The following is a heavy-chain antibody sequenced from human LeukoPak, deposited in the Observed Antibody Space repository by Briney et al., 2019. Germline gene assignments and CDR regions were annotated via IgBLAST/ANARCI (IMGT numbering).Heavy chain of an antibody. CDR3: ARVEGGSGWYYFDY. J-gene: IGHJ4*02. CDR2: IYYSGST. CDR1: GASMSSYY. Sequence: SETLSLTCTVSGASMSSYYWSWIRQPPGKGLEWIGYIYYSGSTNYNPSLKSRVTISVDTSKNHFSLKLSSVTAADTAVYYCARVEGGSGWYYFDYWGQGTLVTVSS. D-gene: IGHD6-19*01. V-gene: IGHV4-59*01.